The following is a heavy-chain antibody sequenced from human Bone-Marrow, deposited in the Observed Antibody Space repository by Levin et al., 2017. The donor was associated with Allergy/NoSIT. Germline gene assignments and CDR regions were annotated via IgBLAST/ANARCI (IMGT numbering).Heavy chain of an antibody. CDR1: GDTFRSNA. CDR3: ARGGYCSANNCYIPPFYFDY. D-gene: IGHD2-15*01. V-gene: IGHV1-69*13. J-gene: IGHJ4*02. Sequence: GASVKVSCKSSGDTFRSNAISWVRQAPGQGLEWMGGTMPIFGSANYAQKFRDRVTITADESTSTAYMELRSLRSEDTAVYFCARGGYCSANNCYIPPFYFDYWGQGTLVTVSS. CDR2: TMPIFGSA.